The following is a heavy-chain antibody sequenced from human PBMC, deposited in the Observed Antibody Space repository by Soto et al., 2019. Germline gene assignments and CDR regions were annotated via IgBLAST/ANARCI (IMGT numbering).Heavy chain of an antibody. D-gene: IGHD4-17*01. CDR3: ASSRTLYGDYGAYYYGMDV. V-gene: IGHV1-3*05. CDR2: INAGNGNT. CDR1: GYTFTSYA. J-gene: IGHJ6*02. Sequence: QVQLVQSGAEEKKPGASVKVSCKASGYTFTSYAMHWVRQAPGQRLEWMGWINAGNGNTKYSQKFQGRVTITRDTSASTAYMELSSLRSEDTAVYYCASSRTLYGDYGAYYYGMDVWGQGNTVTVSS.